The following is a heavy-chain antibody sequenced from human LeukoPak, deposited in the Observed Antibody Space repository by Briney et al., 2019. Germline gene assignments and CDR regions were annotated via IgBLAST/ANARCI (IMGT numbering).Heavy chain of an antibody. J-gene: IGHJ4*02. CDR2: INPSGGST. D-gene: IGHD6-19*01. CDR1: GGTFSSYA. CDR3: ARDRGIAVAAPMYYFNY. Sequence: ASVKVPCRASGGTFSSYAISWVRQAPGQGLEWMGIINPSGGSTSYAQKFQGRVTMTRDTSTSTVYMELSSLRSEDTAVYYCARDRGIAVAAPMYYFNYWAREPWSPSPQ. V-gene: IGHV1-46*01.